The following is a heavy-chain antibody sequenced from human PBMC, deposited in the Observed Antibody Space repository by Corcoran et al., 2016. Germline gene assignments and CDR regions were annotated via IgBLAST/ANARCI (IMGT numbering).Heavy chain of an antibody. Sequence: QVTLKESGPVLVKPTETLTLTCTVSGFSLSNARMGVSWIRQPPGKALEWLAHIFSNDEKSYSTSLKSRLTISKDTSKSQVVLTMTNMDPGDTATYYCARGGGILGGYYYYGMDVWGQGTTVTVSS. V-gene: IGHV2-26*01. CDR1: GFSLSNARMG. J-gene: IGHJ6*02. CDR3: ARGGGILGGYYYYGMDV. CDR2: IFSNDEK. D-gene: IGHD3-9*01.